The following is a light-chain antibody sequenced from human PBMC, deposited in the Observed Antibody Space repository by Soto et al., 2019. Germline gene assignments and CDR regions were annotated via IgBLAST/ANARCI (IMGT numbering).Light chain of an antibody. Sequence: IHMPHTPWSLSASVGARLTITFRASQTITNYLNWYQQKPGKAPKLLIYVASSLQGGVPSRFSGSGSGTDFTLTIGSLQPDDFATYYCQQSYSTPITFGQGTRLEIK. V-gene: IGKV1-39*01. J-gene: IGKJ5*01. CDR1: QTITNY. CDR3: QQSYSTPIT. CDR2: VAS.